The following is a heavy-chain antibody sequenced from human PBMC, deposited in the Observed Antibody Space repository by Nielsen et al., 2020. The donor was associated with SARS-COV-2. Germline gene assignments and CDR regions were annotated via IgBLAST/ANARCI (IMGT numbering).Heavy chain of an antibody. CDR1: GFTFSSYA. J-gene: IGHJ3*02. CDR3: AKDLQPTPDIVVVVAAPVGAFDI. V-gene: IGHV3-23*01. CDR2: ISGSGGST. Sequence: GESLKISCAASGFTFSSYAMSWVRQAPGKGLEWVSAISGSGGSTYYADSVKGRFTISRDNSKNTLYLQMNSLRAEDTAVYYCAKDLQPTPDIVVVVAAPVGAFDIWGQGTMVTVSS. D-gene: IGHD2-15*01.